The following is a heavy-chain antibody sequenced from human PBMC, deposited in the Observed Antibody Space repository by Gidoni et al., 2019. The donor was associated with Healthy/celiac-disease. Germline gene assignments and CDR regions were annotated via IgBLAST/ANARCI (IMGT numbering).Heavy chain of an antibody. V-gene: IGHV4-30-4*07. CDR3: ASFHINGENKVDY. J-gene: IGHJ4*02. D-gene: IGHD2-8*01. CDR2: TYYSAST. Sequence: QVQLQESGPGLVQPSQTLSLTCAVSGGSISSGGYSWRWIRQPPGKGLEWIGYTYYSASTYYTPSIKSRVTISVDTSKNQFSLKLSSVTAADTVVYYCASFHINGENKVDYWGQGTLVTVSS. CDR1: GGSISSGGYS.